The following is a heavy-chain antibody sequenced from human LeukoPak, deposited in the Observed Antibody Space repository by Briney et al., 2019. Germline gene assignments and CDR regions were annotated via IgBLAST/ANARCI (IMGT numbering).Heavy chain of an antibody. Sequence: GGSLRLSCAASGFTFSSYSMNWVRQAPGKGLEWVSSISSSSSYIYYADSVKGRFTISRDSAKNSLYLQMNSLRAEDTAVYYCARFPGYYDSSGYSRLPIWGQGTMVTVSS. V-gene: IGHV3-21*01. CDR1: GFTFSSYS. J-gene: IGHJ3*02. CDR2: ISSSSSYI. CDR3: ARFPGYYDSSGYSRLPI. D-gene: IGHD3-22*01.